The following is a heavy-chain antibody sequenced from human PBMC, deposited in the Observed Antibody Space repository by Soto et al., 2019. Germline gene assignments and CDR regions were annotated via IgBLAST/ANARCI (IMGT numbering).Heavy chain of an antibody. CDR2: IYYSGGT. Sequence: QVQLQESGPGLVKPSETLSLTCSVSGGPINGYYWSWTRQTPGKGLEWIGYIYYSGGTTNYNPSRGSRVTISLDKSNNFFSLKLSSVTAADTAVYYCARHERGWSYFDYWGQGALVTVSS. D-gene: IGHD2-15*01. CDR1: GGPINGYY. J-gene: IGHJ4*02. CDR3: ARHERGWSYFDY. V-gene: IGHV4-59*01.